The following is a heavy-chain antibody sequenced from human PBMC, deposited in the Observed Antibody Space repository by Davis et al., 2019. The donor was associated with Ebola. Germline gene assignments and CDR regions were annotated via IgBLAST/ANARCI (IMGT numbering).Heavy chain of an antibody. CDR1: GYTFSNHA. J-gene: IGHJ3*01. CDR2: INTNTGNP. CDR3: ARSKAVHDAFDV. Sequence: ASVKVSCKASGYTFSNHAINWVRQAPGQGPEWMGWINTNTGNPMYAQGFTGRFDFSLDTSVNTAYLQISSLKPDDTAVYYCARSKAVHDAFDVWGQGTLVTVSS. D-gene: IGHD1-1*01. V-gene: IGHV7-4-1*02.